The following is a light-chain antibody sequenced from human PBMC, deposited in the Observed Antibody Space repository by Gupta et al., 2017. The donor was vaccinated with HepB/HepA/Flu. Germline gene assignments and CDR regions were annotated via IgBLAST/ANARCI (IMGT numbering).Light chain of an antibody. Sequence: SSDLTQSPSVSVSPGRTARIICPGDTWPKQFAYWYQQKAGKAPVLVIHKDSKRPSGIPERFSGSSSGKTVTLTISGVQAEDEADDYCQSADNSGSNVVFGGGTKLTVL. CDR3: QSADNSGSNVV. J-gene: IGLJ3*02. CDR2: KDS. V-gene: IGLV3-25*03. CDR1: TWPKQF.